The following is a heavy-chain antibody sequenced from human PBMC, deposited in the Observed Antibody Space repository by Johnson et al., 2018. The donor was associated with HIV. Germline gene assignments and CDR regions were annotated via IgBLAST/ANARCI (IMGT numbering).Heavy chain of an antibody. V-gene: IGHV3-20*04. D-gene: IGHD6-6*01. CDR3: TTTLIAARDAFDI. J-gene: IGHJ3*02. Sequence: VQLVESGGGVVQPGRSLRLSCAASGFTFSSYGMHWVRQAPGKGLEWVSSINWNGGTTGYVDSVKGRFTISRDNAKNSLYLQMNSLRVEVTAVYYCTTTLIAARDAFDIWGQGTMVTVSS. CDR2: INWNGGTT. CDR1: GFTFSSYG.